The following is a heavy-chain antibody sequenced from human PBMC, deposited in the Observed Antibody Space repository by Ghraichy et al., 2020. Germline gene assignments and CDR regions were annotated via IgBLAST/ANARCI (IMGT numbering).Heavy chain of an antibody. Sequence: SETLSLTCAVYGGSFSGYYWSWIRQPPGKGLEWIGEIKIGEINHSGSTDYNPSLKSRVTISVDTSKNQFSLKLSSVTAADTAVYYCAREPGYCSGGSCYGGWFDPWGQGTLVTVSS. J-gene: IGHJ5*02. CDR3: AREPGYCSGGSCYGGWFDP. CDR2: INHSGST. V-gene: IGHV4-34*01. CDR1: GGSFSGYY. D-gene: IGHD2-15*01.